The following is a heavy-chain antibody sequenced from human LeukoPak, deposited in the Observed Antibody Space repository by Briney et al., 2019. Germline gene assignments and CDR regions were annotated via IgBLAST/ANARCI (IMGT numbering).Heavy chain of an antibody. Sequence: GESLKISCKGSGYSFTNYWIAWVRQMPGKGLEWMGIIYPGDSDTRYSPSFEGQVTISADKSISTAYLQWSSLKASDTAMYYCARHVAVAGPLEYWGQGTLVTVSS. V-gene: IGHV5-51*01. D-gene: IGHD6-19*01. CDR2: IYPGDSDT. J-gene: IGHJ4*02. CDR3: ARHVAVAGPLEY. CDR1: GYSFTNYW.